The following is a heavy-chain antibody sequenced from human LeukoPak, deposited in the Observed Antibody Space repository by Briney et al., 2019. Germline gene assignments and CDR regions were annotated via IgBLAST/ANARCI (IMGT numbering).Heavy chain of an antibody. J-gene: IGHJ4*02. D-gene: IGHD3-10*01. CDR3: AKDLSMVRGVPPYFDY. CDR2: ISGSGGST. Sequence: PGGSLRLSCAASGFTFSSYAMSWVRQAPGKGLGWVSAISGSGGSTYYADSVKGRFTISRDNSKNTLYLQMNSLRAEDTAVYYCAKDLSMVRGVPPYFDYWGQGTLVTVSS. CDR1: GFTFSSYA. V-gene: IGHV3-23*01.